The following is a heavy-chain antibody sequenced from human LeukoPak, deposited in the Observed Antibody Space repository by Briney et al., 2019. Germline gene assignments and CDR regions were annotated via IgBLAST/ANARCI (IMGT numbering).Heavy chain of an antibody. D-gene: IGHD6-19*01. Sequence: ASVKVSCKASGYTFTSYYMHWVRQAPRQGLEWMGMINPSSGSTSYAQKFQGRVTMTRDTSISTVYMELSRLRSDYTAVYYCARGTHSCGVRDAFDICGQGTIVTVSS. CDR3: ARGTHSCGVRDAFDI. J-gene: IGHJ3*02. V-gene: IGHV1-46*01. CDR1: GYTFTSYY. CDR2: INPSSGST.